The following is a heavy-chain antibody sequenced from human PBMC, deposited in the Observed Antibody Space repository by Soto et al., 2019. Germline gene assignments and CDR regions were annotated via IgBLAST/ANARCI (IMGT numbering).Heavy chain of an antibody. V-gene: IGHV4-4*02. CDR2: IFHSGAT. CDR1: GDSISSSHW. D-gene: IGHD1-1*01. CDR3: ARQLERGDLPEGFEY. J-gene: IGHJ4*02. Sequence: QVQLQESGPGLVEPSGTLSLTCAVSGDSISSSHWWSWVRQSPGKGLEWIGEIFHSGATKYNPSLERRVTMFVDKSNHQLSLKLRSVTAADTAVYYCARQLERGDLPEGFEYWGQGTLATVSS.